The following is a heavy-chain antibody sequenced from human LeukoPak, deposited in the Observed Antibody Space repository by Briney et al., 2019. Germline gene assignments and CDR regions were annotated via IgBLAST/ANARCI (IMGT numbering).Heavy chain of an antibody. Sequence: GGSLRLSCAASGLTFSSYATSWVRQAPGKGLDWVSTISGTGGSTYYGDSVKGRFTISRDNSKNTLYLQMNSLRAEDTAVYFCASRENNYGLGDWGQGTLVTVSS. CDR2: ISGTGGST. V-gene: IGHV3-23*01. D-gene: IGHD3-10*01. CDR1: GLTFSSYA. CDR3: ASRENNYGLGD. J-gene: IGHJ1*01.